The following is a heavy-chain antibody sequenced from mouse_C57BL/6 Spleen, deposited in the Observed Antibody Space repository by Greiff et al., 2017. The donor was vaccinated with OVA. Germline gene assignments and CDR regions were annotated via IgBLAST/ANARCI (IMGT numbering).Heavy chain of an antibody. J-gene: IGHJ2*01. CDR2: IYPGDGDT. D-gene: IGHD1-1*01. CDR3: ARGYGSIPFDY. Sequence: QVQLQQSGPELVKPGASVKISCKASGYAFSSSWMNWVKQRPGKGLEWIGRIYPGDGDTNYNGKFKGKATLTADKSSSTAYMQLSSLTSEDSAVYFCARGYGSIPFDYWGQGTTLTVSS. V-gene: IGHV1-82*01. CDR1: GYAFSSSW.